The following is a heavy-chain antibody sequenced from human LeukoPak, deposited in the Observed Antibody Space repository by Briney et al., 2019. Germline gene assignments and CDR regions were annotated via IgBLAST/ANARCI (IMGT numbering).Heavy chain of an antibody. Sequence: PGGSLRLSCSASGFTFSSHAVNWVRQPPGKGLEWVSSISGGGGMTYYADSVKGRFTISRDNSKSTLYLQMNSLRADDTAVYYCANGDAARPSEGLDYWGRGTLVTVSS. CDR3: ANGDAARPSEGLDY. J-gene: IGHJ4*02. V-gene: IGHV3-23*01. CDR1: GFTFSSHA. CDR2: ISGGGGMT. D-gene: IGHD6-6*01.